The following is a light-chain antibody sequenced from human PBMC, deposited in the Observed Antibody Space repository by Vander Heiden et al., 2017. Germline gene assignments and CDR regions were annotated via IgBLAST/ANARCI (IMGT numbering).Light chain of an antibody. V-gene: IGLV5-45*03. J-gene: IGLJ1*01. CDR1: SGINVDAYR. CDR3: MIWHSSAYV. CDR2: YKSDSDK. Sequence: QAVLTQPSSLSASPGASASLTCALRSGINVDAYRIYWSQQKPGSPPQYLLSYKSDSDKQQGSGVPSRFSGSKDDSANAGILLISGLQSEDEADYYCMIWHSSAYVFGTGTKVTVL.